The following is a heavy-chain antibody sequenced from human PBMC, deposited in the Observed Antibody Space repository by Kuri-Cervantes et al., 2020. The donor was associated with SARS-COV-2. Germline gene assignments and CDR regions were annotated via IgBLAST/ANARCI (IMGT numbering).Heavy chain of an antibody. CDR1: GFTFSSYG. Sequence: GESLKISCAASGFTFSSYGMHWVRQAPGKGLEWVAVIWYDGSNKYYADSVKGRFTISRDNSKNTLYLQMNSLRAEGTAVYYCTREGVVGATTCYYYGMDVWGQGTTVTVSS. D-gene: IGHD1-26*01. CDR3: TREGVVGATTCYYYGMDV. J-gene: IGHJ6*02. V-gene: IGHV3-33*01. CDR2: IWYDGSNK.